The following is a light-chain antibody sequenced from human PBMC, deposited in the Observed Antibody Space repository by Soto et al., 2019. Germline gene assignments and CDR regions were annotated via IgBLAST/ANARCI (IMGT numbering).Light chain of an antibody. CDR3: ATGDSNTQV. V-gene: IGLV4-60*02. J-gene: IGLJ3*02. CDR1: SGHISYV. CDR2: LEGSGSY. Sequence: QSVLTQSSSASASLGSSVKITCTLSSGHISYVFAWHQQQQGTAPRYLMKLEGSGSYNQGSGVPDRCSGSSSGADRSLTISILPFEEAAYYYCATGDSNTQVFGGGTKLTVL.